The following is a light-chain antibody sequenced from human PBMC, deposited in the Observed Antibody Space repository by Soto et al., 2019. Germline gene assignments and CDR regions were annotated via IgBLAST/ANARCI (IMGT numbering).Light chain of an antibody. CDR1: QSLLHSDGNTY. CDR2: KTS. Sequence: DIVLTQTPLSSPVTLGQPASISCRSSQSLLHSDGNTYLSWLQQRPGQPPRLLLYKTSNRFSGGPDRFSGSGAGTDFTLKISRVEAEDVGVYYCMQATQYPPYTFGQGTKLEI. V-gene: IGKV2-24*01. CDR3: MQATQYPPYT. J-gene: IGKJ2*01.